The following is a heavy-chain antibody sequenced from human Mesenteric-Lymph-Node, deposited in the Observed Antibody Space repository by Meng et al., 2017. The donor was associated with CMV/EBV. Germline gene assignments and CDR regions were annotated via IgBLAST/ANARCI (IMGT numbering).Heavy chain of an antibody. CDR1: FSNYW. Sequence: FSNYWIGWVRQMPGKGLEWMGIIYPGDSDSRYSPSLKGQVTISADKSISTAYLQWSSVKASDTAMYYCARPRNYASGTYEAYYFDYWGQGTLVTVSS. CDR2: IYPGDSDS. D-gene: IGHD3-10*01. V-gene: IGHV5-51*01. J-gene: IGHJ4*02. CDR3: ARPRNYASGTYEAYYFDY.